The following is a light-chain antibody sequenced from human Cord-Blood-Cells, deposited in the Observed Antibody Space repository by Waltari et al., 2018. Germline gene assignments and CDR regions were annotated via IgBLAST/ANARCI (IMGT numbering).Light chain of an antibody. Sequence: QSVLTQPPSASGTPGQRVTISCSGSSSNIGRNYVYWYQQLPGTAPKLLIYRNNQRPSGVPDRFSGSKSGTSASLAISGLRSEDEADYDCAAWDDSLIAVVFGGGTKLTVL. J-gene: IGLJ2*01. CDR1: SSNIGRNY. CDR2: RNN. CDR3: AAWDDSLIAVV. V-gene: IGLV1-47*01.